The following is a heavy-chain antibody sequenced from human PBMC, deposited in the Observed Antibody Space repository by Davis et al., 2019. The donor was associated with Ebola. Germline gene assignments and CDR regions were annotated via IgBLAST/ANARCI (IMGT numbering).Heavy chain of an antibody. CDR3: ARGPSTGNSFTY. D-gene: IGHD6-13*01. V-gene: IGHV3-7*01. J-gene: IGHJ4*02. CDR1: GFTFSSYW. Sequence: GESLKISCAASGFTFSSYWMCWVRQAPGKGLEWVTNIKQDGSEKYYVDSVKGRFTISRDNAKNSLYLQMNSLRAEDTAVYYCARGPSTGNSFTYWGQGTLVTVSS. CDR2: IKQDGSEK.